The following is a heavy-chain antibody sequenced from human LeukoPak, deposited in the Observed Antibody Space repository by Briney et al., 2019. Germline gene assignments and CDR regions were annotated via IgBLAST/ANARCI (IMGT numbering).Heavy chain of an antibody. J-gene: IGHJ5*02. Sequence: ASAKVSCKVSGYTLTELSMHWVRQAPGKGLEWMGGFDPEDGETIYAQKFQGRVTMTEDTSTDTAYMELSSLRSEDTAVYYCATDHPYSSSRGWFDPWGQGTLVTVSS. CDR2: FDPEDGET. V-gene: IGHV1-24*01. CDR1: GYTLTELS. D-gene: IGHD6-13*01. CDR3: ATDHPYSSSRGWFDP.